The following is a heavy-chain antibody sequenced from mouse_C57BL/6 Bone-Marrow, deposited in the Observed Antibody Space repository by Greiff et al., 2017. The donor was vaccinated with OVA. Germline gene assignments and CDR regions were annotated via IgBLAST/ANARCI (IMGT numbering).Heavy chain of an antibody. Sequence: VQGVESGPGLVQPSQSLSITCTVSGFSLTSYGVHWVRQSPGKGLELLGVIWSGGSTDYNAAFISRLSISKDNSKSQVFFKMNSLQADDTAIYYCARKGGYYYGSSYYWYFDVWGTGTTVTVSS. V-gene: IGHV2-2*01. J-gene: IGHJ1*03. CDR1: GFSLTSYG. CDR3: ARKGGYYYGSSYYWYFDV. CDR2: IWSGGST. D-gene: IGHD1-1*01.